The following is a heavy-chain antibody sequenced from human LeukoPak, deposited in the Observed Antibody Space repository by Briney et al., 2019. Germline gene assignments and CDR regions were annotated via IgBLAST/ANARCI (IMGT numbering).Heavy chain of an antibody. CDR1: GYTFTGYY. D-gene: IGHD4-17*01. V-gene: IGHV1-2*02. J-gene: IGHJ4*02. CDR2: INPNSGGT. Sequence: ASVKVSCKASGYTFTGYYMHWVRQAPGQGREGMGWINPNSGGTNYAQKVQGRVTMTRDTAISTAYMELSRLRSDDTAVYYCAREKSTVAFDYWGQGTLVTVSS. CDR3: AREKSTVAFDY.